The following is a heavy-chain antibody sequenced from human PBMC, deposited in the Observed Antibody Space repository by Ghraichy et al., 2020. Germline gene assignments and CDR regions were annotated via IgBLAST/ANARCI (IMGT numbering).Heavy chain of an antibody. CDR3: VYGGSWFDY. V-gene: IGHV3-7*03. CDR1: GFTFSSYW. J-gene: IGHJ4*02. D-gene: IGHD6-13*01. CDR2: IKQDGSEK. Sequence: GGSLRLSCATSGFTFSSYWMTWVRQTPGKGLEWVARIKQDGSEKNYVDSVRGRFTISRDNAKNSLYLQMNSLTAEDTAVYFCVYGGSWFDYWGQGTLVTVSS.